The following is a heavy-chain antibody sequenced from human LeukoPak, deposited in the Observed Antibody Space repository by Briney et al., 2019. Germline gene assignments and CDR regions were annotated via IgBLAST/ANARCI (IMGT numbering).Heavy chain of an antibody. J-gene: IGHJ4*02. CDR2: IYYSGST. Sequence: LETLSLTCTGSGGSISSYYWSWIRQPPGKGLEWIGYIYYSGSTNYNPSLKSRVTISVNTSKNQFSLKLSSVTAADTAVYYCARHRRLLPDYWGQGTLVTVSS. CDR1: GGSISSYY. V-gene: IGHV4-59*08. CDR3: ARHRRLLPDY. D-gene: IGHD3-22*01.